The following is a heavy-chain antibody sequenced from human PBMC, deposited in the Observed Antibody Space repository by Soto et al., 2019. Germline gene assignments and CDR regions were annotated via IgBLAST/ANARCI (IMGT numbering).Heavy chain of an antibody. Sequence: EVQLVESGGGLVQPGGSLRLSCAASGFTFSSYSMNWVRQAPGKGLEWVSNISSSRRTIYYADSVKGRFTISRDNAKNSLYLQMNSLRAEGTAVYYCAREDITRGGWFDPWGQGTLVTVSS. CDR2: ISSSRRTI. D-gene: IGHD3-10*01. CDR1: GFTFSSYS. CDR3: AREDITRGGWFDP. J-gene: IGHJ5*02. V-gene: IGHV3-48*01.